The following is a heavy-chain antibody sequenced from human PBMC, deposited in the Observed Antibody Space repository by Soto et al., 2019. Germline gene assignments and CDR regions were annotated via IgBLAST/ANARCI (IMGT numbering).Heavy chain of an antibody. CDR2: IYYSGST. CDR3: ARVSRIAAAGTYYYYCMDV. Sequence: QVQLQESGPGLVKPSQTLSLTCTVSGGSISSGGYYWSWIRQHTGKGLEWIGYIYYSGSTYYNPSLKSRVTISLATSKIQFSLKLSSVTAADTAVYYCARVSRIAAAGTYYYYCMDVWGQGTTVTVSS. V-gene: IGHV4-31*03. D-gene: IGHD6-13*01. J-gene: IGHJ6*02. CDR1: GGSISSGGYY.